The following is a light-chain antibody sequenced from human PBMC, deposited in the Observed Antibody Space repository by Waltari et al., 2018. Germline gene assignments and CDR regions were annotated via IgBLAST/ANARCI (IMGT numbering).Light chain of an antibody. CDR2: WAS. J-gene: IGKJ1*01. CDR3: QQYYSTPWT. Sequence: DIVMTQSPDSLTLALGERATIHCKSSQSVFYNSDNKNYVSWFQQKPGQPPRLLIYWASTRESGVPDRFRGSGSGTDFTLTISSLQAEDVAVYYCQQYYSTPWTFAQGTKVEIK. CDR1: QSVFYNSDNKNY. V-gene: IGKV4-1*01.